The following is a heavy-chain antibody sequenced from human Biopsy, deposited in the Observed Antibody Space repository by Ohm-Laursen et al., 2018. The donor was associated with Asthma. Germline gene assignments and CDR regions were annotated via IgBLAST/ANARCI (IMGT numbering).Heavy chain of an antibody. CDR2: ISYDGSSI. CDR1: RFTYE. D-gene: IGHD3-10*02. CDR3: ARFVQAEEGVF. J-gene: IGHJ4*02. V-gene: IGHV3-30-3*01. Sequence: SLRLSCAASRFTYEMHWVRQAPGKGLEWVAVISYDGSSIYYADSVKGRFTISRDNSKNTLSLQMNSLRAEDTAVYLCARFVQAEEGVFWGQGTRVTVST.